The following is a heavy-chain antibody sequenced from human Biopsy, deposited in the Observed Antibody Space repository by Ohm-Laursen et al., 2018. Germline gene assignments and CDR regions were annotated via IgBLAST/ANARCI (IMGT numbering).Heavy chain of an antibody. CDR3: ARLGELHGLWYFDF. J-gene: IGHJ4*02. V-gene: IGHV3-9*01. Sequence: SLRLSCAASGFTFQDHAMHWVRQAPGKGLEWVSGISWNSGSINYAVSVQGRFTISKDNAKNSLYLQMNSLRVEDTALYFCARLGELHGLWYFDFWGQGALVTVSS. D-gene: IGHD2-21*01. CDR2: ISWNSGSI. CDR1: GFTFQDHA.